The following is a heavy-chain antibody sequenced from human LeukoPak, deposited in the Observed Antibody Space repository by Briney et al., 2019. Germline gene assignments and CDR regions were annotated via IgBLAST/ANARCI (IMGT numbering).Heavy chain of an antibody. CDR1: GFTFSSYS. J-gene: IGHJ3*02. CDR3: SKGVAPASDAFDM. CDR2: ISSSSSTI. V-gene: IGHV3-48*01. Sequence: GGSLRLSCAASGFTFSSYSMNWVRQAPGKGLEWVSYISSSSSTIYYADSVKGRFTISRDNAKNSLYLQMNSLRAEDTALYYCSKGVAPASDAFDMWGQGTMVIVSS. D-gene: IGHD2-2*01.